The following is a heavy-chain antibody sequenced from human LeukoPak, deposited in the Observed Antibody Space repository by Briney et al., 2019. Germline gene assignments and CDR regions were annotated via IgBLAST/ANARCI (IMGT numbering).Heavy chain of an antibody. CDR2: ISGGGGST. D-gene: IGHD6-13*01. Sequence: GGSLRLSCAASGFTFSSYAMGWVRQAPAKGLEWVSAISGGGGSTYYADSVKGRFTISRDNSKNTLYLQMNSLRAEDTAVYYCAKRAGDSSSGYYFDYWGQGTLVTASS. CDR1: GFTFSSYA. J-gene: IGHJ4*02. CDR3: AKRAGDSSSGYYFDY. V-gene: IGHV3-23*01.